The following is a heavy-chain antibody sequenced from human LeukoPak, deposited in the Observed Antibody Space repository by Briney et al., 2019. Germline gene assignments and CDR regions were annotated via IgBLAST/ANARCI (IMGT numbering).Heavy chain of an antibody. J-gene: IGHJ3*01. CDR2: ISGSGSRT. V-gene: IGHV3-23*01. D-gene: IGHD3-16*01. CDR1: ASTFSSYA. Sequence: PGGSLRLSCAVSASTFSSYAMTCGRQAPGKGLECVSTISGSGSRTHYADSVKGRVTISTDNSKNTLYLQMTSLRAEDTAVYYCAGGEGAAGIYDAFDFWGQGTLVTVSS. CDR3: AGGEGAAGIYDAFDF.